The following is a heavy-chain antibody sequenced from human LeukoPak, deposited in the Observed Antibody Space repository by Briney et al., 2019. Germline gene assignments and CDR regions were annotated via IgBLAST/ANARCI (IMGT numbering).Heavy chain of an antibody. CDR3: ARGRSITMVRGVTHFDY. J-gene: IGHJ4*01. V-gene: IGHV1-2*04. CDR1: GYTFTGYY. CDR2: INPNSGGT. Sequence: ASVKVSCKASGYTFTGYYMHWVRQAPGQGLEWMGWINPNSGGTNYAQKFQGWVTMTRDTSISTAYMELSRLRSDDTAVYYCARGRSITMVRGVTHFDYWGQEPWSPSPQ. D-gene: IGHD3-10*01.